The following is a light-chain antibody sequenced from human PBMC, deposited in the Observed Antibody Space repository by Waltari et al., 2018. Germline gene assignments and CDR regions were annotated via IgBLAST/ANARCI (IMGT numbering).Light chain of an antibody. CDR3: MQALQTPLT. J-gene: IGKJ4*01. Sequence: DIVMTLSPLSLPVTPGEPASISCRSSQSLLHSNGYNYLDWYLQKPGQSPQLLIYLGSNRASGVPDRFSGSGSGTDFTLKIGRVEAEDVGVYYCMQALQTPLTFGGGTKVEIK. V-gene: IGKV2-28*01. CDR2: LGS. CDR1: QSLLHSNGYNY.